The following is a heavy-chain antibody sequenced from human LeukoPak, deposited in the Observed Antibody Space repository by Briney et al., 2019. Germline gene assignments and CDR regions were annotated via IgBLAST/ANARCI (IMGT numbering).Heavy chain of an antibody. CDR2: IYYSGST. CDR3: ATSLRYFDYPDAVDAFDI. J-gene: IGHJ3*02. Sequence: PSETLSLTCAVYGGSFSGYYWSWIRQPPGKGLEWIGYIYYSGSTNYNSSLKSRVTISVDTSKNQFSLKLSSVTAADTAVYYCATSLRYFDYPDAVDAFDIWGQGTMVTVSS. CDR1: GGSFSGYY. V-gene: IGHV4-59*01. D-gene: IGHD3-9*01.